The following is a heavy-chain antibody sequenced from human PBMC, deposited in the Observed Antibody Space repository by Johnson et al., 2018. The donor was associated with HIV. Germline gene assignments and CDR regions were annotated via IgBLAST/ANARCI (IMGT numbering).Heavy chain of an antibody. Sequence: EVQLVESGGGLVQPGGSLRLSCAASGFTVSSNYMIWVRQAPGKGLEWVSVLYSGGSPYYADSVKGRFTISRDNSKTTVYLQMNSLRAEDTAVYYCARVGQLARTHAFDIWGQGTMVTVSS. CDR3: ARVGQLARTHAFDI. V-gene: IGHV3-66*02. CDR1: GFTVSSNY. D-gene: IGHD6-13*01. CDR2: LYSGGSP. J-gene: IGHJ3*02.